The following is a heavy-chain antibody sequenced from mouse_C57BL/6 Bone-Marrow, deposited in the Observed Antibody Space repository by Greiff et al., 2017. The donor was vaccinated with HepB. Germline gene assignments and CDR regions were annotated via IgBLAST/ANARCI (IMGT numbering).Heavy chain of an antibody. Sequence: VQLQQPGAELVRPGSSVKLSCKASGYTFTSYWMGWVKQRPGQGLEWIGNIYPSDSETHYNQKFKDKATLTVDKSSSTAYMQLSSLTSEDSAVYYCARGGLGTMVTHWYFDVWGTGTTVTVSS. CDR2: IYPSDSET. CDR3: ARGGLGTMVTHWYFDV. D-gene: IGHD2-2*01. J-gene: IGHJ1*03. CDR1: GYTFTSYW. V-gene: IGHV1-61*01.